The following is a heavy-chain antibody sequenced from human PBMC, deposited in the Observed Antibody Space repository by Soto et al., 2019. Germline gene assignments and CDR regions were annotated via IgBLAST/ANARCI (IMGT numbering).Heavy chain of an antibody. J-gene: IGHJ3*01. D-gene: IGHD3-16*01. CDR3: ARVGLYWSGAHRTRDPFEF. V-gene: IGHV1-3*01. CDR1: GYTFTSYA. CDR2: INAGNGNT. Sequence: ASVKVSCKASGYTFTSYAMHWVRQAPGQRLEWMGWINAGNGNTKYSQKFQGRVTITRDTSASTAYMELSSLRSEDTAVYYCARVGLYWSGAHRTRDPFEFWGQGTMVNVAS.